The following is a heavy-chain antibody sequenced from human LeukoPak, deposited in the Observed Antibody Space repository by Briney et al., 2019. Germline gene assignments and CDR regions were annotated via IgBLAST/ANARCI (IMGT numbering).Heavy chain of an antibody. J-gene: IGHJ4*02. Sequence: PGASLQISCEASGSPFTTYWIGWVRQLPGKGLDWVGYIYPGDSNLGYNPSFQGQVTVSVDKSITTAYLQWSSLKASDTGTYLCAAINHPSGLLYWGQGTPVTVSS. V-gene: IGHV5-51*01. D-gene: IGHD3-10*01. CDR1: GSPFTTYW. CDR3: AAINHPSGLLY. CDR2: IYPGDSNL.